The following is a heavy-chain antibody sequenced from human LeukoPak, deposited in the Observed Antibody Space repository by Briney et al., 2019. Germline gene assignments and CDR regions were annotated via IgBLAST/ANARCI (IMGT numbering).Heavy chain of an antibody. V-gene: IGHV1-46*01. CDR1: GYTFTSYY. D-gene: IGHD6-19*01. J-gene: IGHJ4*02. CDR2: INPSGGST. CDR3: AREGGWYYFDY. Sequence: ASVKVSCKASGYTFTSYYMHRVRQAPGQGLEWMGIINPSGGSTSYAQKFQGRVTMTRDTSTSTVYMELSSLRSEDTAVYYCAREGGWYYFDYWGQGTLITVSS.